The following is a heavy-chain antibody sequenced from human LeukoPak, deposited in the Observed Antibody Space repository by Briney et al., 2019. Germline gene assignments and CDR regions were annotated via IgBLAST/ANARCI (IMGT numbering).Heavy chain of an antibody. V-gene: IGHV3-53*01. Sequence: GGSLRLSCAASGFTLSANYMSWVRQAPGKGLEWVSVIYSGGTTVYADSVKGRFTISRDTSKNTLSLQMNSLRVEDTAIHYCARDRIGYMDVWGKGTSVIVSS. CDR3: ARDRIGYMDV. J-gene: IGHJ6*03. CDR2: IYSGGTT. D-gene: IGHD3-10*01. CDR1: GFTLSANY.